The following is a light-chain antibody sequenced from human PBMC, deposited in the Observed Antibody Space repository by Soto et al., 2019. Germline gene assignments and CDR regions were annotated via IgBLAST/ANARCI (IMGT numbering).Light chain of an antibody. V-gene: IGLV1-44*01. CDR3: TAWDGSLDGRV. CDR2: HDY. Sequence: QSGLTQPPSASGTPGQRVTISCSGSGSNIGTNTVNWYQQLPGTAPKLLIYHDYQRPSGIPDRFSGSKSGTSASLDISGLQSDAEADYYCTAWDGSLDGRVFGGGTKLTVL. J-gene: IGLJ3*02. CDR1: GSNIGTNT.